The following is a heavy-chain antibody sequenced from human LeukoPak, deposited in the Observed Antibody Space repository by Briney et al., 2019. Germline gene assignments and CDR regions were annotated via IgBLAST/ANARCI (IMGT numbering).Heavy chain of an antibody. J-gene: IGHJ4*02. CDR3: ARDGLSNNWYEFDY. D-gene: IGHD1-1*01. Sequence: GGSLRLSCAASGFSFSSYGMHWVRQAPGKGLEWVAVIWHDGTNKYYADSVKGRFTISRDNSKNTLFLQMNSLRAEDTAVYYCARDGLSNNWYEFDYWGQGALVSVSS. V-gene: IGHV3-33*01. CDR1: GFSFSSYG. CDR2: IWHDGTNK.